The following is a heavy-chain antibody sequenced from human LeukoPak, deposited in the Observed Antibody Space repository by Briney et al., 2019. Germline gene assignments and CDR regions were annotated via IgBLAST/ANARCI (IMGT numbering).Heavy chain of an antibody. CDR3: ARAKWELRVLLGY. Sequence: GGSLRLSCAASGFTFSSYWMSWVRQAPGKGLEWVANIKQDGSEKYYVDSVKGRFIISRDNAKNSLYLQMNSLRAEDTAVYYCARAKWELRVLLGYWGQGTLVTVSS. D-gene: IGHD1-26*01. CDR1: GFTFSSYW. V-gene: IGHV3-7*01. J-gene: IGHJ4*02. CDR2: IKQDGSEK.